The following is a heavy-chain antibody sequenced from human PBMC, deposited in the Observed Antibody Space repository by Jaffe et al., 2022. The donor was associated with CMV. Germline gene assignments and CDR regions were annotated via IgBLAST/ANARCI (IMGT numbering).Heavy chain of an antibody. V-gene: IGHV1-18*01. CDR2: ISAYNGNT. CDR1: GYTFTSYG. Sequence: QVQLVQSGAEVKKPGASVKVSCKASGYTFTSYGISWVRQAPGQGLEWMGWISAYNGNTNYAQKLQGRVTMTTDTSTSTAYMELRSLRSDDTAVYYCARDLACSGGSCYSLQYYYYYYGMDVWGQGTTVTVSS. CDR3: ARDLACSGGSCYSLQYYYYYYGMDV. D-gene: IGHD2-15*01. J-gene: IGHJ6*02.